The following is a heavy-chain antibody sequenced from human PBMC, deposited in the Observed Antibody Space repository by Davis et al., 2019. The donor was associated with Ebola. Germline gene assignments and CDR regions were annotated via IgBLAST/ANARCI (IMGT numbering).Heavy chain of an antibody. Sequence: GGSLRLSCAASGFTVSSNYMSWVRQAPGKGLEWVSVIYSGGSTYYADSVKGRFTISRDNSKNTLYLQMNSLRAEDTAVYYCATQLPRARAFDIWGQGTMVTVSS. CDR3: ATQLPRARAFDI. D-gene: IGHD5-24*01. V-gene: IGHV3-53*01. CDR1: GFTVSSNY. CDR2: IYSGGST. J-gene: IGHJ3*02.